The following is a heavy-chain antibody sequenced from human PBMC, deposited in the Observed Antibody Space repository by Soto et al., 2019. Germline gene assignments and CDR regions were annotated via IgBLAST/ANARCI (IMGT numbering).Heavy chain of an antibody. CDR3: ASCRFGYYSGLDV. J-gene: IGHJ6*02. CDR2: ISAGGDST. V-gene: IGHV3-23*01. CDR1: GFTFSSYA. Sequence: GGSLRLSCAASGFTFSSYAMGGVRQAPGKGLEWVSVISAGGDSTFHSDSVKDRFTVSRDNFKNTLYLQVNSLRADDTAVYYCASCRFGYYSGLDVWGQGTTVTVSS. D-gene: IGHD3-10*01.